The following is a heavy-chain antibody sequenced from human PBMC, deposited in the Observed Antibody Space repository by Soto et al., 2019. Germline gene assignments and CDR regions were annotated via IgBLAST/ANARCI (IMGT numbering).Heavy chain of an antibody. J-gene: IGHJ6*02. D-gene: IGHD3-16*01. Sequence: SETLSLTCTVSGGSVSSGSYYWSWIRQPPGKGLEWIGYIYYSGSTNYNPSLKSRVTISVDTSKSQFSLKLSSVTAADTAVYYCARGWGDPDLMYYYYYGMDVWGQGTTVTVSS. CDR1: GGSVSSGSYY. CDR3: ARGWGDPDLMYYYYYGMDV. CDR2: IYYSGST. V-gene: IGHV4-61*01.